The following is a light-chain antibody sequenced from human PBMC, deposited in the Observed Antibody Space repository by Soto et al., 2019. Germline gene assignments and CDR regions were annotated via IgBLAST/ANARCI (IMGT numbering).Light chain of an antibody. Sequence: VLTQPPSASGTPGQRVTISCSGSSSNIGSNYVYWYQQLPGTAPKLLIYRNNQRPSGVPDRFSGSKSGTSASLAISGLRSEDEADYYCAAWDDSLSAHYVFGTGTKSPS. CDR2: RNN. CDR1: SSNIGSNY. CDR3: AAWDDSLSAHYV. J-gene: IGLJ1*01. V-gene: IGLV1-47*01.